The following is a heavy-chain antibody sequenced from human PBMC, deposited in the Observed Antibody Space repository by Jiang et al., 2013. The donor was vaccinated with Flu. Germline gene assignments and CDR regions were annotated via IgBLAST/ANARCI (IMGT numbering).Heavy chain of an antibody. Sequence: RQAPGKGLEWMGGFDPEDGETIYAQKFQGRVTMTEDTSTDTAYMELSSLRSEDTAVYYCATEADTKNYYYYGMDVWGQGTTVTVSS. V-gene: IGHV1-24*01. D-gene: IGHD5-18*01. J-gene: IGHJ6*02. CDR2: FDPEDGET. CDR3: ATEADTKNYYYYGMDV.